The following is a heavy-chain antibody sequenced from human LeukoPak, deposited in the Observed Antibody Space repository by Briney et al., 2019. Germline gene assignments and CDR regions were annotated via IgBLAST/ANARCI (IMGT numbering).Heavy chain of an antibody. D-gene: IGHD3-22*01. J-gene: IGHJ5*01. Sequence: GGSLRLSRAASGFTFSIHWKSGVRPAPGKGLEWWANKKQDGSEKYYVDSVKGRFTISRANAKKSLFMQMNRLRAEATAVYYCGRPGDSGGYSYDWFDSWGQGTLVTVSS. CDR3: GRPGDSGGYSYDWFDS. CDR1: GFTFSIHW. CDR2: KKQDGSEK. V-gene: IGHV3-7*01.